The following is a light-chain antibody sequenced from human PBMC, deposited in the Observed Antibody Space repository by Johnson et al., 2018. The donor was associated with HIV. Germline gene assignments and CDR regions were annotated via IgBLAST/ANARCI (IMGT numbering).Light chain of an antibody. CDR1: SSNIGNNY. Sequence: QSVLTQSPSVSAAPGQKVTISCSGSSSNIGNNYVSWYQQFPGTAPKLLIYDNNKRPSGIPDRFSGSKSGPSATLGITGLQTGDEADYYCGTWDSSLSAGEVFGTGTKVTVL. V-gene: IGLV1-51*01. CDR2: DNN. CDR3: GTWDSSLSAGEV. J-gene: IGLJ1*01.